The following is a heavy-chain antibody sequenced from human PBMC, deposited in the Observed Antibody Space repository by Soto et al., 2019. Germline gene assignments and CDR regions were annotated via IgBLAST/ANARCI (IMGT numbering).Heavy chain of an antibody. CDR3: ARSGSSDPYYYYGMDV. V-gene: IGHV5-51*01. CDR2: IYPGDSDT. D-gene: IGHD3-10*01. Sequence: GESLKISCKGSGYSFTSYWIGWVRQMPGKGLEWMGIIYPGDSDTRYSPSFQGQVTISADKSISTAYLQWSSLKASDTAMYYCARSGSSDPYYYYGMDVWGQGTTVTVSS. CDR1: GYSFTSYW. J-gene: IGHJ6*02.